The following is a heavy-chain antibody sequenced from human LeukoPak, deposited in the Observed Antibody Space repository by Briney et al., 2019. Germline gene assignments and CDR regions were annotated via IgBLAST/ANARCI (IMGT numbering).Heavy chain of an antibody. CDR3: AEFSWFGELIGGAFDI. D-gene: IGHD3-10*01. Sequence: GGSLRLSCAASGFTFSNYGLSWVRQAPGKGLEWVSAITGSGGSTYYADSVKGRFTISRDNSKNTLYLQMNSLRAEDTAIYYCAEFSWFGELIGGAFDIWGQGTMVTVSS. CDR2: ITGSGGST. V-gene: IGHV3-23*01. CDR1: GFTFSNYG. J-gene: IGHJ3*02.